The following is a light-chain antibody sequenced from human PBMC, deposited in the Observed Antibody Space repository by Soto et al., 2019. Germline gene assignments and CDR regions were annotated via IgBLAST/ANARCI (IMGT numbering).Light chain of an antibody. CDR2: GVT. Sequence: ALAQPTSVSGSPGQWITISCTGNHNDIGTYDYVSWYQQHPGRAPRLLIHGVTTRPSGISGRFSASKSGLTASLTISGLQPEDEADYYCSSFTSNRIYVFGPGTKVTVL. CDR3: SSFTSNRIYV. V-gene: IGLV2-14*03. CDR1: HNDIGTYDY. J-gene: IGLJ1*01.